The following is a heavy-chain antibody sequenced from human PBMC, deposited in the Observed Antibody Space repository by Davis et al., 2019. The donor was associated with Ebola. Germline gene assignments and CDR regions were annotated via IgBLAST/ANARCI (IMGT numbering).Heavy chain of an antibody. CDR2: ISSNGGST. V-gene: IGHV3-64*04. J-gene: IGHJ4*02. CDR1: GFTFSSYA. Sequence: GESLKISCSASGFTFSSYAMHWVRQAPGKGLEYVSAISSNGGSTYYADSVKGRFTISRDNSKNTLYLQMNSLRAEDTAVYYCARGLGYYYDSSGFFDYWGQGTLVTVSS. CDR3: ARGLGYYYDSSGFFDY. D-gene: IGHD3-22*01.